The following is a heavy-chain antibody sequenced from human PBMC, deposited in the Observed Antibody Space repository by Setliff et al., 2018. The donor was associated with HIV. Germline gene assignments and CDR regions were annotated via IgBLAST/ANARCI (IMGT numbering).Heavy chain of an antibody. V-gene: IGHV3-73*01. Sequence: GESLKISCGASGFTFSGSPMHWVRQASGKGLEWVGRIKTEAEGYATAYAASVKGRFTISRDNSKNTLYLQMNSLRAEDTAVYYCAKDQSGIAVAGRDYWGQGTLVTVSS. CDR1: GFTFSGSP. D-gene: IGHD6-19*01. CDR2: IKTEAEGYAT. J-gene: IGHJ4*02. CDR3: AKDQSGIAVAGRDY.